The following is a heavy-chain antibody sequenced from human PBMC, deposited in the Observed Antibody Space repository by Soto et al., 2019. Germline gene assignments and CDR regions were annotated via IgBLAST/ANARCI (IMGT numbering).Heavy chain of an antibody. V-gene: IGHV3-23*01. D-gene: IGHD4-17*01. J-gene: IGHJ4*02. CDR2: MSGNGVST. CDR1: GFTFSSYV. CDR3: AKDPNGDYVGAFDS. Sequence: PGGSLRLSCTASGFTFSSYVMSWVRHAPGKGLEWVSAMSGNGVSTYYADSVKGRFTISRDNSKSTFYLQMNSLRAEDTAVYYCAKDPNGDYVGAFDSWGQGTLVTVSS.